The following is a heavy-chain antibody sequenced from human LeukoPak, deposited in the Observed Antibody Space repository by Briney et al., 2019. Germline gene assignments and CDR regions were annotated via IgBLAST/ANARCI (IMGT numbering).Heavy chain of an antibody. CDR3: ARVGSGFAFDI. CDR1: GFTFSSYE. D-gene: IGHD3-22*01. CDR2: ISSSGSTI. V-gene: IGHV3-48*03. J-gene: IGHJ3*02. Sequence: GGSLRLSCAASGFTFSSYEMNWVRQAPGKGLEWVSYISSSGSTIYYADSVKGRFTISRDNAKNSLYLRMNSLRAEDTAVYYCARVGSGFAFDIWGQGTMVTVSS.